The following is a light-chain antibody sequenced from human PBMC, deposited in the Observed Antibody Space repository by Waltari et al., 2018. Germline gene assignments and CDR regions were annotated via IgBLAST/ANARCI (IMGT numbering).Light chain of an antibody. CDR2: ATS. Sequence: DIQMTQSPSSLSASVGDRVTITCRASQNINNYLNWYHQTPGKAPKLLIYATSNLQSGVPSRFSGSGSGTDFTLTINSLQPEDFATYYCQQSYAIPLTFGGGTKVEI. V-gene: IGKV1-39*01. J-gene: IGKJ4*01. CDR3: QQSYAIPLT. CDR1: QNINNY.